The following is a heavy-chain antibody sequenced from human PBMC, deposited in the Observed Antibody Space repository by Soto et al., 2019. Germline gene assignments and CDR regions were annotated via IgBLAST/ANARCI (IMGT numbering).Heavy chain of an antibody. CDR2: IDQSGTT. J-gene: IGHJ4*02. CDR3: ARFRRGPAALFDKN. CDR1: GGPFSGFY. Sequence: SETLSLTCAVYGGPFSGFYWSWIRQPPGKELEWIGEIDQSGTTNYNPSLRSRVTMSVDTSKNQFSLNLRSVTAADTATYYCARFRRGPAALFDKNWGQGTQVTVSS. D-gene: IGHD2-2*01. V-gene: IGHV4-34*01.